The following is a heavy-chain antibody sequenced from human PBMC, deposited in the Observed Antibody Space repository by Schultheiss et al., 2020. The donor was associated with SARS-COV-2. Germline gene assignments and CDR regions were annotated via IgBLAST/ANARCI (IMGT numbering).Heavy chain of an antibody. CDR3: ARTHVTTDSSGYYPGPPFDP. Sequence: ASVKVSCKASGGTFSSYAISWVRQAPGQRLEWMGWINAGNGNTKYSQKFQGRVTITANESTSTAYMELSSLRSEDTAVYYCARTHVTTDSSGYYPGPPFDPWGQGTLVTVSS. CDR2: INAGNGNT. D-gene: IGHD3-22*01. V-gene: IGHV1-3*01. J-gene: IGHJ5*02. CDR1: GGTFSSYA.